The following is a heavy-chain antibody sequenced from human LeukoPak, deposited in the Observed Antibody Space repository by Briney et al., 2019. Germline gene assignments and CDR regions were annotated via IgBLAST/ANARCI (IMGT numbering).Heavy chain of an antibody. CDR1: GFTFRDYY. J-gene: IGHJ4*02. D-gene: IGHD6-13*01. CDR3: ASVRSHGPIAEADSFDY. CDR2: MSSSGRTI. V-gene: IGHV3-11*04. Sequence: PGGSLRLSCAASGFTFRDYYMSWIRQAAGKGREGVAYMSSSGRTIYYADSVKGRFTISRDNAKNSLYLQMNSLRAEDTAVYYRASVRSHGPIAEADSFDYWGQGTLVTVSS.